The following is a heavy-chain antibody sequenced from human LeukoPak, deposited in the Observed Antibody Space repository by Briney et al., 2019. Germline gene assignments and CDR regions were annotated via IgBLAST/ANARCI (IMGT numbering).Heavy chain of an antibody. Sequence: GGSLRLSCAASGFTFSSYAMHWVRQAPGKGLEWVAVISYDGSNKYYADSVKGRFTISRDNSKNTLYLQMNSLRAEDTAVYYCARGTLGYGSGSYFFDYWGQGTLVTVSS. D-gene: IGHD3-10*01. V-gene: IGHV3-30*04. CDR1: GFTFSSYA. CDR2: ISYDGSNK. CDR3: ARGTLGYGSGSYFFDY. J-gene: IGHJ4*02.